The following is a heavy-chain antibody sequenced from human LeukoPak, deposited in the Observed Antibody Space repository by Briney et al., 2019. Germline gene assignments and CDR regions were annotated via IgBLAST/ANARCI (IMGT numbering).Heavy chain of an antibody. J-gene: IGHJ1*01. CDR1: GFTVSNNY. CDR3: ARRRIPATITGSKLSSRFDT. Sequence: PGGSLRLSCAASGFTVSNNYMNWVRQAPGKGLEWIGEIDYTGSTNYNPSLKSRIKMSVDTSKNQFSVNLNSVTAADTAFYYCARRRIPATITGSKLSSRFDTWGQGTLVTVSS. CDR2: IDYTGST. V-gene: IGHV4-34*01. D-gene: IGHD5-12*01.